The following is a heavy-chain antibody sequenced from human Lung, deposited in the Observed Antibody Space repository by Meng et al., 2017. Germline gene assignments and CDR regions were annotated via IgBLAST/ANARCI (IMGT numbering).Heavy chain of an antibody. Sequence: GEVRGSGPGLVKPSGTLSLTCAVSGGSISSSNWWSWVRQPPGKGLEWIGEIYHSGSTNYNPSLKSRVTISVDKSKNQFSLKLSSVTAVDTAVYYCARYLAGGYGDYFDYWSQGTLVTVSS. V-gene: IGHV4-4*02. D-gene: IGHD4-17*01. CDR2: IYHSGST. CDR3: ARYLAGGYGDYFDY. J-gene: IGHJ4*02. CDR1: GGSISSSNW.